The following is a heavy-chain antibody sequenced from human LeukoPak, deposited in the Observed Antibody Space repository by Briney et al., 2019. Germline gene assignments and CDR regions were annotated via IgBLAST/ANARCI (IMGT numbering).Heavy chain of an antibody. CDR1: GFTFSSYS. Sequence: PGGSLRLSCAATGFTFSSYSMNWVRQAPGEGLEWVSSISSSSSYIYYADSVKGRFTISRDNAKNSLYLQMNSLRAEDTAVYYCARDPKRFSGGYMDVWGKGTTVTVSS. CDR2: ISSSSSYI. D-gene: IGHD3-3*01. J-gene: IGHJ6*03. V-gene: IGHV3-21*01. CDR3: ARDPKRFSGGYMDV.